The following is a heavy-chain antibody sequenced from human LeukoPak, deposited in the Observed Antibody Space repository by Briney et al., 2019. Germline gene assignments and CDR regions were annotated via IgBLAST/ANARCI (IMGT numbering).Heavy chain of an antibody. CDR3: ARMGGIDYALDAFDI. Sequence: SETLSLTCTVSGGSISGYYWSWIRQPPGKGLEWIGYIYYSGSTNYNPSLKSRVTISVDTSKNQFSLKLSSVTAADTAVYYCARMGGIDYALDAFDIWGQGTMVTVSS. D-gene: IGHD4-17*01. J-gene: IGHJ3*02. V-gene: IGHV4-59*01. CDR2: IYYSGST. CDR1: GGSISGYY.